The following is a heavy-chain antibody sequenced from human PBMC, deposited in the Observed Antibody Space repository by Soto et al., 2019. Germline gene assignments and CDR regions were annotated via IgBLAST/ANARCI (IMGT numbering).Heavy chain of an antibody. CDR2: ISGSGGRT. J-gene: IGHJ6*02. D-gene: IGHD3-10*01. CDR3: VKEADSGAYYGMDV. Sequence: GGSLRLSCAASGFTFSNYAMTWVRQAPGKGLEWVSAISGSGGRTYYVDSEKGRFTMSRDNYKDTLYLQMNSLRAEDTAVYYCVKEADSGAYYGMDVWGQGTTVTVSS. CDR1: GFTFSNYA. V-gene: IGHV3-23*01.